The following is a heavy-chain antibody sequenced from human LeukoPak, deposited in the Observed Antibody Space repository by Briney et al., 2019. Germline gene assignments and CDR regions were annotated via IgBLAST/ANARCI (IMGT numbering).Heavy chain of an antibody. Sequence: SETLSLTCAVYGGSFSGYYWSWIRQPPGKGLEWIGEINHSGSTNYNPSLKSRVTISVDTSKNQFSLKLSSVTAADTAVYYCAARGLELDFDYWGQGTLVTVSS. CDR1: GGSFSGYY. D-gene: IGHD1-7*01. CDR3: AARGLELDFDY. J-gene: IGHJ4*02. V-gene: IGHV4-34*01. CDR2: INHSGST.